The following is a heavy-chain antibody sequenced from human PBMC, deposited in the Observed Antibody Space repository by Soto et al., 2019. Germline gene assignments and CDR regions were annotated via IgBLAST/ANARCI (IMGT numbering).Heavy chain of an antibody. Sequence: SEALSLTCTVSGGSVTSRSCYWSWIRQPPGKGLEWIGYIYSSGSTTYNPSLKSRVSISVDTSKNQFSLKLSSVTAADTAVYFSARDLSLPVDLGGYYYYGLDVWGQGTTVTVSS. CDR1: GGSVTSRSCY. CDR3: ARDLSLPVDLGGYYYYGLDV. D-gene: IGHD3-16*01. V-gene: IGHV4-61*01. J-gene: IGHJ6*02. CDR2: IYSSGST.